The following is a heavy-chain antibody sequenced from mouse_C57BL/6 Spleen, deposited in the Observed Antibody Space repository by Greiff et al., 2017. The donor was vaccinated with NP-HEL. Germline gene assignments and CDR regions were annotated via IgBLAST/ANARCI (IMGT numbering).Heavy chain of an antibody. CDR1: GYTFTSYW. J-gene: IGHJ4*01. D-gene: IGHD2-12*01. V-gene: IGHV1-5*01. Sequence: VQLQQSGTVLVRPGASVKMSCTTSGYTFTSYWMHWVKQRPGQGLEWIGAIYPGNSDTSYNHKFKGKAKLTAVTSASTAYMELSSLTNEDSAVYYCRRERRYGAMDYGGQGTSVTVAS. CDR3: RRERRYGAMDY. CDR2: IYPGNSDT.